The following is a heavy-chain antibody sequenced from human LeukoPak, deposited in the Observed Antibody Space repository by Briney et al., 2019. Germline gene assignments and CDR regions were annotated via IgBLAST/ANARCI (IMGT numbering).Heavy chain of an antibody. CDR1: GFKFSHYA. Sequence: PGGSLRLSCVASGFKFSHYAIHWVRQAPGKGLEWVSLVSTGGSTTHYADSVRGRLNVSRDNAKDTVFLQLNSLRAEDTAIYYCAKEGVISETFDCWGQGVLVTVSS. CDR2: VSTGGSTT. CDR3: AKEGVISETFDC. J-gene: IGHJ4*02. V-gene: IGHV3-23*01. D-gene: IGHD2-21*01.